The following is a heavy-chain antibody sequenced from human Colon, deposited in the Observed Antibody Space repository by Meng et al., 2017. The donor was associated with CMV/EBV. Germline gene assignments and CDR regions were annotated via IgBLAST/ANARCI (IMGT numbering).Heavy chain of an antibody. CDR2: IYPTGST. D-gene: IGHD2/OR15-2a*01. J-gene: IGHJ5*02. Sequence: CNVSGASSTSSAFRWGWIRQHPGKGLEWIGQIYPTGSTYYNPSLNNQVTISSDTSTNQFSLKLNSVTAADTAVYYCATFYAGWGGQGPWGEGTLVTVSS. CDR3: ATFYAGWGGQGP. CDR1: GASSTSSAFR. V-gene: IGHV4-31*01.